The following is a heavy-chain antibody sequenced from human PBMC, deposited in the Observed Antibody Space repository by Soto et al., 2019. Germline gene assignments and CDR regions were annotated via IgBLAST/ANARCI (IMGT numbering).Heavy chain of an antibody. CDR1: GFTFDDYA. Sequence: EVQLVESGGGLVQPGRSLRLSCAASGFTFDDYAMHWVRQPPGKGLEWVSGITWNSGIIGYADSVKGRFTISRDNAKNSLYLQMNSLRPEDTALYYCAKDQGYSTSYYGYVDLLGRGTLVTVSS. V-gene: IGHV3-9*01. D-gene: IGHD6-13*01. J-gene: IGHJ2*01. CDR3: AKDQGYSTSYYGYVDL. CDR2: ITWNSGII.